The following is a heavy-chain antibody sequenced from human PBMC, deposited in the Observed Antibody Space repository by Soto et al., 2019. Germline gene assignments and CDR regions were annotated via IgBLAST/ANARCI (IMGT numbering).Heavy chain of an antibody. J-gene: IGHJ3*02. D-gene: IGHD2-2*01. CDR3: ARVVVPAAIRRYDVFDI. CDR1: GYTFTSYA. V-gene: IGHV1-3*01. Sequence: QVQLVQSGAEVKKPGASVKVSCKASGYTFTSYAMHWVRQAPGQRLEWMGWINAGNGNTKYSQKFQGRVTITRDTSASTAYMELSSLRSEDTAVYYCARVVVPAAIRRYDVFDIWGQGTMVTVSS. CDR2: INAGNGNT.